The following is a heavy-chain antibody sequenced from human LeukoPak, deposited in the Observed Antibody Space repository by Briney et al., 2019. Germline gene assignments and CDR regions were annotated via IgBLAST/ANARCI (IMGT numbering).Heavy chain of an antibody. CDR1: GGSISSSSYY. D-gene: IGHD3-16*01. CDR3: ARDGGGQRLKNWFDP. CDR2: IYHSGST. J-gene: IGHJ5*02. Sequence: SETLSLTCTVSGGSISSSSYYWGWIRQPPGKGLEWIVSIYHSGSTYYNPSLKSRVTIAVETSKNQFSLKLGSVTAADTAVYYCARDGGGQRLKNWFDPWGQGTLVTVSS. V-gene: IGHV4-39*07.